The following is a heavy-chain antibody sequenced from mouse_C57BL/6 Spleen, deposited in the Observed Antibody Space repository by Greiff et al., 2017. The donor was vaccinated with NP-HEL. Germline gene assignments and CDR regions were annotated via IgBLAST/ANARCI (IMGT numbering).Heavy chain of an antibody. CDR2: IYPSDSET. J-gene: IGHJ4*01. D-gene: IGHD1-1*01. CDR3: ARITTGGYYAMDY. Sequence: VQLQQPGAELVRPGSSVKLSCKASGYTFTSYWMDWVKQRPGQGLEWIGNIYPSDSETHYNQKFKDKATLTVDKSSSTAYMQLSSLTSEDSAVYYCARITTGGYYAMDYWGQGTSVTVSS. V-gene: IGHV1-61*01. CDR1: GYTFTSYW.